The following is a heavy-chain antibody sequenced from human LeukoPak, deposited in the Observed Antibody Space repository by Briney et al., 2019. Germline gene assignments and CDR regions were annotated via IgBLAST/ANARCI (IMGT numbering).Heavy chain of an antibody. Sequence: GGSLRLSCAASGFTFSSYAMSWVRQAPGKGLEWVSAISGSGGSTYYADSVKGRLTISRDNSKNTLYLQMNSLRAEDTAVYYCARETVVRKPNIDFDYWGQGTLVTVSS. J-gene: IGHJ4*02. CDR2: ISGSGGST. CDR1: GFTFSSYA. D-gene: IGHD4-23*01. CDR3: ARETVVRKPNIDFDY. V-gene: IGHV3-23*01.